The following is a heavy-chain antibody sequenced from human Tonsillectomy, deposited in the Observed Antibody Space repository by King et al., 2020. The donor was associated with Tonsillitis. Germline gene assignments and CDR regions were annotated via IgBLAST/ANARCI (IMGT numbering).Heavy chain of an antibody. V-gene: IGHV3-23*04. CDR3: AKQIGFCNGGTCSLDY. J-gene: IGHJ4*02. D-gene: IGHD2-15*01. Sequence: VQLVESGGGVVQSGGSLRLSCAASGFTLSNYAMSWVRQTPGQGLEWVSRISGSGGYTYYAESVEGRFTISRDNSKNTLCLQMNSLRAEDTAVYYCAKQIGFCNGGTCSLDYWGQGALVTVSS. CDR2: ISGSGGYT. CDR1: GFTLSNYA.